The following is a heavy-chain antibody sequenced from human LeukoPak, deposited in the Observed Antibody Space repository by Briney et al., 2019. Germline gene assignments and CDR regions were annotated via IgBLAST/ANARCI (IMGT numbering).Heavy chain of an antibody. CDR2: ISSSSSTI. D-gene: IGHD5-24*01. CDR1: GFTFSSYS. Sequence: GGSLRLSCAASGFTFSSYSMNWVRQAPGKGLEWVSYISSSSSTIYYADSVKGRFTISRDNAKNSLYLQMNSLRAEDTAVYYCARDIVEMATSGLDYWGQGTLVTVSS. J-gene: IGHJ4*02. V-gene: IGHV3-48*01. CDR3: ARDIVEMATSGLDY.